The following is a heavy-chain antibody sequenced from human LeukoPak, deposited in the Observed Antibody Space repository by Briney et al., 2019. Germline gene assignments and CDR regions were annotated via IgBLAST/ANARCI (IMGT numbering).Heavy chain of an antibody. CDR1: GFTFSSYS. CDR3: ARDLRYARWPIDY. CDR2: ISSSSSTI. J-gene: IGHJ4*02. Sequence: GGSLRLSCAASGFTFSSYSMNWVRQAPGKGLGWVSYISSSSSTIYYADSVKGRFTISRDNAKNSLYLQMNSLRAEDTAVYYCARDLRYARWPIDYWGQGTLVTVSS. D-gene: IGHD4-17*01. V-gene: IGHV3-48*01.